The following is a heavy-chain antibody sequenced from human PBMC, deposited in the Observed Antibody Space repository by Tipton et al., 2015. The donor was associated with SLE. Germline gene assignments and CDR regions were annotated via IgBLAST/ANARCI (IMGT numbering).Heavy chain of an antibody. D-gene: IGHD2-2*01. CDR1: GYSFTTYW. CDR2: IYPGDFDT. V-gene: IGHV5-51*03. Sequence: QLVQSGAELKEPGESLTISRKASGYSFTTYWIGWVRQMPGKGLEWMGFIYPGDFDTRYNPSFRGQVTISADRSKNQFSLKLNSVTAADTAVYYCATYASQHYFDFWGQGILVTVSS. J-gene: IGHJ4*02. CDR3: ATYASQHYFDF.